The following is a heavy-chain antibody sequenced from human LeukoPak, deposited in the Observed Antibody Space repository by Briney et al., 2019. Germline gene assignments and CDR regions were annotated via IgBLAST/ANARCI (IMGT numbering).Heavy chain of an antibody. D-gene: IGHD6-19*01. CDR3: ARDWSSGWYNYFDY. CDR1: GFTFSSYG. Sequence: GGSLRLSCAASGFTFSSYGMHWVRQAPGKGLEWVAFIRYDGSNKYYADSVKGRFTISRDNSKNTLYLQMNSLRAEDTAVYYCARDWSSGWYNYFDYWGQGTLVTVSS. J-gene: IGHJ4*02. CDR2: IRYDGSNK. V-gene: IGHV3-30*02.